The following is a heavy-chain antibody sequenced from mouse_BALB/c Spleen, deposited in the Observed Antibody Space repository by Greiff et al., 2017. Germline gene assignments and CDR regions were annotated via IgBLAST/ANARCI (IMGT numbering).Heavy chain of an antibody. Sequence: QVQLKQSGAELVKPGASVKLSCKASGYTFTSYYLYWVKQRPGQGLEWIGEINPSYGGTNFNEKFKSKATLTVDKSSSTAYMQLSSLTSEDSAVYYCTRSGEVLFDYWGQGTTLTVSS. J-gene: IGHJ2*01. CDR1: GYTFTSYY. CDR3: TRSGEVLFDY. V-gene: IGHV1S81*02. CDR2: INPSYGGT.